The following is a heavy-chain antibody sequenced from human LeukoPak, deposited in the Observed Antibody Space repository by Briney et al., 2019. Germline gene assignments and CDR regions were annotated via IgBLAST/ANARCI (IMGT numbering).Heavy chain of an antibody. CDR3: ARDGVAGTFYFDY. CDR2: INPSGGST. D-gene: IGHD6-19*01. V-gene: IGHV1-46*01. Sequence: GASVKVSFKASGYTFTSHYIHWVRHAPGQGLEWMGIINPSGGSTSYPQKFQGRVTMTRDTSTSTVYMELSSLRSEDTAVYFCARDGVAGTFYFDYWGQGTLVTVSS. J-gene: IGHJ4*02. CDR1: GYTFTSHY.